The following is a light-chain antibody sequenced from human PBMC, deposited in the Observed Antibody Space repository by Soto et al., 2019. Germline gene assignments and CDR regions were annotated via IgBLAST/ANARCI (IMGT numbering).Light chain of an antibody. CDR2: DVS. CDR1: SSDVGGYNY. CDR3: CSYAGSYTPDV. J-gene: IGLJ1*01. V-gene: IGLV2-11*01. Sequence: QSALTQPRSVSGSPGQSVTISCTGTSSDVGGYNYVSWYQQHPGKAPKLMIYDVSKRPSGVPDRFSGSKSGNTASLTISVLQAEDEADYYCCSYAGSYTPDVFGTGTKLTVL.